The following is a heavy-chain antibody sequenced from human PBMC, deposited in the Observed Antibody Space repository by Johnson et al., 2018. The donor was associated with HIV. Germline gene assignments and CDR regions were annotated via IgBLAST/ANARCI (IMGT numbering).Heavy chain of an antibody. Sequence: QVQLVESGGGLVLPGGSLRLSCAASGFSFSDYFMTWIRQAPGKGLAWVSYISPSGGTLFHADSVKGRFTISRDNAKNSLYLQMSSLRAEDTAVYYCAREGGSCSGGWCLDALDFGGQGTTVTVSS. D-gene: IGHD2-15*01. CDR3: AREGGSCSGGWCLDALDF. CDR1: GFSFSDYF. CDR2: ISPSGGTL. V-gene: IGHV3-11*04. J-gene: IGHJ3*01.